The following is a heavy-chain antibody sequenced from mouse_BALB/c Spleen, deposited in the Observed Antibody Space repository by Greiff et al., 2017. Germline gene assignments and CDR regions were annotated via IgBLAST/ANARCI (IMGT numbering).Heavy chain of an antibody. CDR1: GFTFSSYG. V-gene: IGHV5-6*01. CDR3: ARHYELYAMDY. CDR2: ISSGGSYT. Sequence: EVQGVESGGDLVKPGGSLKLSCAASGFTFSSYGMSWVRQTPDKRLEWVATISSGGSYTYYPDSVKGRFTISRDNAKNTLYLQMSSLKSEDTAMYYCARHYELYAMDYWGQGTSVTVSS. J-gene: IGHJ4*01. D-gene: IGHD2-3*01.